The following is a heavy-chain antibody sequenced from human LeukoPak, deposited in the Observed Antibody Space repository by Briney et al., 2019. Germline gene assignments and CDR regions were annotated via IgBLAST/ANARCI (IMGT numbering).Heavy chain of an antibody. CDR1: GFTFSGYV. Sequence: GGSLRLSCAASGFTFSGYVMTWVRQPPGKGLQWVADISGSGGSTYYADSVKGRFTISRDNSKNTLYLQMNSLRAEDTAVYYCAKDMRYGESRIRVVPAATYFDYWGQGTLVTISS. V-gene: IGHV3-23*01. CDR2: ISGSGGST. CDR3: AKDMRYGESRIRVVPAATYFDY. D-gene: IGHD2-2*01. J-gene: IGHJ4*02.